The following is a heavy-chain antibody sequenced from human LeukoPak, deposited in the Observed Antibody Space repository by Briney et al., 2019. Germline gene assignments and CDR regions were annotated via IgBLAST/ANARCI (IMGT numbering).Heavy chain of an antibody. V-gene: IGHV3-7*04. D-gene: IGHD3-9*01. CDR2: IKQDGSET. CDR3: ARAYNDWHSDY. Sequence: GGSLRLSCAASGFTFSDYYMSWVRQAPGKGLEWVANIKQDGSETYYVDSMKGRFTISRDNAKNSLYLQMNSLRAEDTAVYFCARAYNDWHSDYWGQGTLVTVSS. CDR1: GFTFSDYY. J-gene: IGHJ4*02.